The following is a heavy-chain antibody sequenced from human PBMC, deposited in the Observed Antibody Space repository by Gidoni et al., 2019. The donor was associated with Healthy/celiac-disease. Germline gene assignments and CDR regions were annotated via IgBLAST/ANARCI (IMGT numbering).Heavy chain of an antibody. D-gene: IGHD1-20*01. CDR3: AGLITGTLAGFDP. Sequence: QAQLQESGPGPVKPSETLSLTCPVSGGSISSYYWSWIRQPPGKGLEWIGYIYYSGSTNYNPSLKSRVTISVDTSKNQFSLKLSTVTAADTAVYYCAGLITGTLAGFDPWGQGTLVTVSS. V-gene: IGHV4-59*01. CDR1: GGSISSYY. J-gene: IGHJ5*02. CDR2: IYYSGST.